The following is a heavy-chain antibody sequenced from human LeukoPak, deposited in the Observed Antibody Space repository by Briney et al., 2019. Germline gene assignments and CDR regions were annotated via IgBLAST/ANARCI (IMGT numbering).Heavy chain of an antibody. V-gene: IGHV3-21*01. D-gene: IGHD5-24*01. CDR2: ISSSSSYI. Sequence: GGSLRLSCAASGFTFSTYSMNWVRQAPGKGLEWVSSISSSSSYIYYADSVKGRFTISRDNAKNSLYLQMNSLRAEDTAVYYCAKEGWLQLYLDYWGQGTLVTVSS. CDR3: AKEGWLQLYLDY. J-gene: IGHJ4*02. CDR1: GFTFSTYS.